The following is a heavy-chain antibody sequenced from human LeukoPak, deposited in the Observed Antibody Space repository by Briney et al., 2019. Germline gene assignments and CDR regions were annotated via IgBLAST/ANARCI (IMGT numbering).Heavy chain of an antibody. CDR2: ISSSSSTI. V-gene: IGHV3-48*01. CDR3: ARLGGSDAFDI. Sequence: GGSLRLSCAASGFTFSSYSMNWVRQAPGKGLEGVSYISSSSSTIYYADSVKGRFTISRDNAKNSLYLQMNSLRAEDTAVYYCARLGGSDAFDIWGQGTMVTVSS. D-gene: IGHD3-16*01. J-gene: IGHJ3*02. CDR1: GFTFSSYS.